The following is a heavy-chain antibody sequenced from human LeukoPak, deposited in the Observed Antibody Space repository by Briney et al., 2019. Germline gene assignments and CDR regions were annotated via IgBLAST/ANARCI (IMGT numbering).Heavy chain of an antibody. V-gene: IGHV4-59*08. CDR2: IYYRGNT. CDR3: ARGEGPYFFDF. J-gene: IGHJ4*02. CDR1: GGSISSYY. D-gene: IGHD2-21*01. Sequence: SETLSLTCIVSGGSISSYYWSWIRQPPGKGLEWSGYIYYRGNTNYNPSLKSRVTISVDTSKNQFSLTLSSVTAADTAVYYCARGEGPYFFDFWGQGTLVTVSS.